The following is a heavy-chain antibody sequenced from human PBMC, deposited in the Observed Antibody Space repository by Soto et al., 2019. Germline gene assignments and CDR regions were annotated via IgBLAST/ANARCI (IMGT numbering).Heavy chain of an antibody. CDR3: SLSDRYYGMDV. Sequence: EVQLLESGGGLVQPGGSLRLSCAASGFTFSSYAMSWVRQAPGKGLEWVSSISTSGGSTYYADSVKGRFTISRDNANNTLYLQMNSLRVEDTAVYYCSLSDRYYGMDVWGLGTTVTVSS. V-gene: IGHV3-23*01. CDR1: GFTFSSYA. CDR2: ISTSGGST. J-gene: IGHJ6*02.